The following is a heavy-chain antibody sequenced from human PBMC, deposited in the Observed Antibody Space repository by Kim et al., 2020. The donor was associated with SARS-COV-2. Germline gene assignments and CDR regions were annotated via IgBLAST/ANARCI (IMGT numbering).Heavy chain of an antibody. Sequence: GGSLRLSCAASGFTFSSYGMHWVRQAPGKGLEWVAVIPYDGSNKYYADSVKGRFTISRDNSNNTLYLQMNSLRAEDTAVYYCAKESGSGSYYAWTYYYYGMDVWGQGTTGTVS. V-gene: IGHV3-30*18. D-gene: IGHD3-10*01. CDR2: IPYDGSNK. J-gene: IGHJ6*02. CDR1: GFTFSSYG. CDR3: AKESGSGSYYAWTYYYYGMDV.